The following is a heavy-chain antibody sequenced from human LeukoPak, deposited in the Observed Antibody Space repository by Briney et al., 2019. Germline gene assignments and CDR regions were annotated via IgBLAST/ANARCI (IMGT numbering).Heavy chain of an antibody. CDR3: ARDTYCSSTSCYVGDYYYGMDV. J-gene: IGHJ6*02. CDR1: GGSISSYY. Sequence: SETLSLTCTVSGGSISSYYWSWIRQPPGKGLEWIGYIYYSGSTNYNPSLKSRVTISVDTSKNQFSLKPSSVTAADTAVYYCARDTYCSSTSCYVGDYYYGMDVWGQGTTVTVSS. V-gene: IGHV4-59*01. D-gene: IGHD2-2*01. CDR2: IYYSGST.